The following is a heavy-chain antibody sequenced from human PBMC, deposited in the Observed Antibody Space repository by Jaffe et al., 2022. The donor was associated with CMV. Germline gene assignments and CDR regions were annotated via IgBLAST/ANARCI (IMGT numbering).Heavy chain of an antibody. D-gene: IGHD5-12*01. CDR3: ARSDPHSVATITLYYYYGMDV. CDR2: IKQDGSEK. V-gene: IGHV3-7*01. J-gene: IGHJ6*02. Sequence: EVQLVESGGGLVQPGGSLRLSCAASGFTFSSYWMSWVRQAPGKGLEWVANIKQDGSEKYYVDSVKGRFTISRDNAKNSLYLQMNSLRAEDTAVYYCARSDPHSVATITLYYYYGMDVWGQGTTVTVSS. CDR1: GFTFSSYW.